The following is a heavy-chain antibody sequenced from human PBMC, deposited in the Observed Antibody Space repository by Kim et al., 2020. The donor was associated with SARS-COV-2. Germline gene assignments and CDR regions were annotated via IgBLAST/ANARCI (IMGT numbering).Heavy chain of an antibody. CDR2: ISAYNGNT. CDR3: AREPLGYCSSTSCYTVGGMDV. V-gene: IGHV1-18*04. J-gene: IGHJ6*02. Sequence: ASVKVSCKASGYTFTSYGISWVRQAPGQGLEWMGWISAYNGNTNYAQKLQGRVTMTTDTSTSTAYMELRSLRSDDTAVYYCAREPLGYCSSTSCYTVGGMDVWGQGTTVTVSS. D-gene: IGHD2-2*02. CDR1: GYTFTSYG.